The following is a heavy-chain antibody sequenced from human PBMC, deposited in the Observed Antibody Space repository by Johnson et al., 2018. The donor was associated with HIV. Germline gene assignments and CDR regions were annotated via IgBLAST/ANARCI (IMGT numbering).Heavy chain of an antibody. CDR3: ARAHNWHSDAFDI. J-gene: IGHJ3*02. CDR1: GFTFSSYG. CDR2: IRYDGSNK. V-gene: IGHV3-30*02. Sequence: VQLVESGGGVVQPGGSLRLSCAASGFTFSSYGMHWVRQAPGKGLEWEAFIRYDGSNKYYADSVKGRFTISRDNSKNTLYLQMNSLRAEDTSVYYCARAHNWHSDAFDIWGQGTMVTVSS. D-gene: IGHD1/OR15-1a*01.